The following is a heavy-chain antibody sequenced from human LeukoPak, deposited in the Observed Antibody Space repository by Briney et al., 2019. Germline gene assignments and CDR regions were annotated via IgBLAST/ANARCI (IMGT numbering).Heavy chain of an antibody. Sequence: PGGSLRLSCAASGFTFGSYSMNWVRQAPGKGLEWVSSISSSSSYIYYADSVKGRFTISRDNAKNSLYLQMNSLSAEDTAVYYCARDLSSVTTSYYYYGMDVWGQGTTVTVSS. CDR3: ARDLSSVTTSYYYYGMDV. CDR2: ISSSSSYI. J-gene: IGHJ6*02. V-gene: IGHV3-21*01. CDR1: GFTFGSYS. D-gene: IGHD4-11*01.